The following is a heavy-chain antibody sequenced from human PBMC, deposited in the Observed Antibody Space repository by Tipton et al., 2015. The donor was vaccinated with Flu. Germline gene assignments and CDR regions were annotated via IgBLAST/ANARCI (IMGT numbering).Heavy chain of an antibody. D-gene: IGHD2-15*01. V-gene: IGHV3-23*01. CDR3: AKVLPSGRNYFYGMDV. J-gene: IGHJ6*02. CDR2: ISVSGGST. Sequence: GSLRLSCVASGFTFSNYAMIWIRQAPGKGLEWVSAISVSGGSTYNSGSVRGRFTLSRDNSKDTLYLQMSSLRAEDTAIYYCAKVLPSGRNYFYGMDVWGQGTTVTVSS. CDR1: GFTFSNYA.